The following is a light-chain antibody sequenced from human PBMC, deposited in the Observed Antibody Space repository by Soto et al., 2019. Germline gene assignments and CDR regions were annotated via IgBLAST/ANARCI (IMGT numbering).Light chain of an antibody. J-gene: IGKJ2*01. V-gene: IGKV3-15*01. CDR2: GAS. CDR1: QSVSSN. CDR3: QLYNNWPLLYT. Sequence: EIVMTQSPATLSVSPGERATRSCRASQSVSSNLAWYQQKPVQAPRLLIYGASTRATGIPARFSGNGSGTEFTLTISSLQSEDFAVYYCQLYNNWPLLYTFGQGTELEIK.